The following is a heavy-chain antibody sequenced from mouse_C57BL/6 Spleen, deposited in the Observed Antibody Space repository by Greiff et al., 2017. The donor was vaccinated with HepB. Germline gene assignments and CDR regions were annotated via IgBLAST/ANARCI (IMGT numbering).Heavy chain of an antibody. CDR1: GYTFTSYW. CDR3: ARDNTTVVAPYAMDY. CDR2: IHPNSGST. D-gene: IGHD1-1*01. J-gene: IGHJ4*01. V-gene: IGHV1-64*01. Sequence: QVQLKQPGAELVKPGASVKLSCKASGYTFTSYWMHWVKQRPGQGLEWIGMIHPNSGSTNYNEKFKSKATLTVDKSSSTAYMQLSSLTSEDSAVYYCARDNTTVVAPYAMDYWGQGTSVTVSS.